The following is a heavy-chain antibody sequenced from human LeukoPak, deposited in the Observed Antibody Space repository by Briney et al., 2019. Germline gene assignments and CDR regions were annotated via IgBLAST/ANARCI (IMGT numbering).Heavy chain of an antibody. J-gene: IGHJ4*02. CDR2: IWHDGSNE. CDR1: GFNFGIHG. D-gene: IGHD1-1*01. CDR3: ARNNWNSRTQRWFYFDY. Sequence: GGSLRLSCAASGFNFGIHGMHWVRQAPGKGLEWLAIIWHDGSNEYYEDSVKGRFTISRDNSKNTVYLQMDSLRAEDTAVYYCARNNWNSRTQRWFYFDYWGQGTLVTVSA. V-gene: IGHV3-33*01.